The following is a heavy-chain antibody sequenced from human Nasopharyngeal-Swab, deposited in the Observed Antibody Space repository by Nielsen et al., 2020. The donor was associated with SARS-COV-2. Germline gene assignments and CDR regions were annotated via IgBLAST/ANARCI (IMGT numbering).Heavy chain of an antibody. CDR2: ISYDGSNK. D-gene: IGHD1-26*01. J-gene: IGHJ4*02. V-gene: IGHV3-30*03. CDR3: ARGSGSYKEILFDY. Sequence: GEFLKISCAASGFTFSSYGMHWVRQAPGKGLEWVAVISYDGSNKYYADSVKGRFTISRDNSKNTLYLQMNSLRAEDTAVYYCARGSGSYKEILFDYWGQGTLVTVSS. CDR1: GFTFSSYG.